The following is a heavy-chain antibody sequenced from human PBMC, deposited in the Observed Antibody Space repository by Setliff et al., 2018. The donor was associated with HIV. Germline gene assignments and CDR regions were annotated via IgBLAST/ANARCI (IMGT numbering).Heavy chain of an antibody. Sequence: ASVKVSCKASGYDFSSYSMMWVRQTPGQGLEWLGWISGLTGEVRLAKEFQGRVTLTTSAYTAYMELKSLRSEDRGVYYCARGGLGFLDWCLPDSWGQGTLDTVSS. J-gene: IGHJ4*02. CDR2: ISGLTGEV. CDR3: ARGGLGFLDWCLPDS. V-gene: IGHV1-18*04. D-gene: IGHD2-21*02. CDR1: GYDFSSYS.